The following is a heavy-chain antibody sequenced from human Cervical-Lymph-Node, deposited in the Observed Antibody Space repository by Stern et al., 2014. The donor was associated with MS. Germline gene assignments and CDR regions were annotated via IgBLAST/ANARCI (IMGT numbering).Heavy chain of an antibody. CDR2: ISDTGTT. V-gene: IGHV4-59*02. Sequence: QVQLVESGPGLVKPSETLSLTCTVSGGAVRDYYWTWIRQRPGKGLEWIGYISDTGTTNYNPSLHSRVTITLDTSQNQVSLRLRSVTAADTAVYYCARDPSTTASDWFFDLWGRGSLVTVSS. J-gene: IGHJ2*01. D-gene: IGHD2-21*02. CDR1: GGAVRDYY. CDR3: ARDPSTTASDWFFDL.